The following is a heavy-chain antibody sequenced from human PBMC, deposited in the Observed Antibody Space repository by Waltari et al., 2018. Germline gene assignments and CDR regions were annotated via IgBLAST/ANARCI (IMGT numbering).Heavy chain of an antibody. CDR1: GYTLTSYY. J-gene: IGHJ5*02. D-gene: IGHD2-2*01. V-gene: IGHV1-2*06. CDR2: INPNSGDK. Sequence: QVQLVQSGAEVKKPGASVKVSCKASGYTLTSYYMHWVRHAPGQGREWWGRINPNSGDKNSARKFQDRGTMTRDTSVNTAYMVVGRLTSDDTAVYFCARESAFSTSWYPGFDPWGQGTLVTVAS. CDR3: ARESAFSTSWYPGFDP.